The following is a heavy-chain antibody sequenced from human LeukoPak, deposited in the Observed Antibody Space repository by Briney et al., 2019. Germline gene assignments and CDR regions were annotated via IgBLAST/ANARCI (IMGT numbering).Heavy chain of an antibody. CDR3: ARLIAARSKGPTLDY. J-gene: IGHJ4*02. CDR2: IYPGDSDT. CDR1: GYSFTSYW. D-gene: IGHD6-6*01. Sequence: GESLKISCKGSGYSFTSYWIGWVRQMPGKGLEWMGIIYPGDSDTRYSPSFQGQVTISADKSISTAYLQWSSLKASDTAMYYCARLIAARSKGPTLDYWGQGTLVTVSS. V-gene: IGHV5-51*01.